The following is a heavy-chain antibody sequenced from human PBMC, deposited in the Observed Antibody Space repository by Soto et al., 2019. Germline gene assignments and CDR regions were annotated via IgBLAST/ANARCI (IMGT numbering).Heavy chain of an antibody. J-gene: IGHJ6*02. CDR3: ARDWHYYDSSGYPRVYGMDV. V-gene: IGHV4-59*01. CDR2: IYYSGNT. Sequence: SETLSLTCTVSGTSISSYYWSWIRPPAEEGLEWIGYIYYSGNTEYNPTLKSRVTISIDTSKNQSSLKLSTLRSDDTAVYYCARDWHYYDSSGYPRVYGMDVWGQGTTVTVSS. D-gene: IGHD3-22*01. CDR1: GTSISSYY.